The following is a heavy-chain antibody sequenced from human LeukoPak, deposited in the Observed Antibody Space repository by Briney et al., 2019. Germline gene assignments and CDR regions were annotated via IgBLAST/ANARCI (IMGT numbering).Heavy chain of an antibody. D-gene: IGHD6-19*01. CDR3: ARGRGSAYDAFDI. V-gene: IGHV3-48*03. CDR1: GFTFSNYE. J-gene: IGHJ3*02. CDR2: ISSRGTTV. Sequence: GGSLRLSCTASGFTFSNYEMNWVRQAPGKGLEWVSDISSRGTTVYYADSVKGRFTISRDNAKNSLHLQMNSLRAEDTALYYCARGRGSAYDAFDIWGQGTMVTVPS.